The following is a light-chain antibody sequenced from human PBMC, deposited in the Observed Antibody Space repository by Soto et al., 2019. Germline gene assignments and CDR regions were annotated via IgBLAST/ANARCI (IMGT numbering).Light chain of an antibody. CDR2: GAS. CDR3: LRYGDSPPVYT. V-gene: IGKV3-20*01. Sequence: EIGLTQSPGTVSLSPGERATRACRASQSVSSRNLAWYRQKPGQDPSLLIFGASNRATGIPDRFSGSGSGTDFTLTISRLEPEDCAVYYCLRYGDSPPVYTFGQGTKLEIK. J-gene: IGKJ2*01. CDR1: QSVSSRN.